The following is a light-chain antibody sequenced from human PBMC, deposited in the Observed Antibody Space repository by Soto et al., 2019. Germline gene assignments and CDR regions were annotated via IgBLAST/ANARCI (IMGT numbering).Light chain of an antibody. CDR3: SSYAGSNNFPYV. V-gene: IGLV2-8*01. CDR1: SSDVGGSNY. CDR2: EVS. Sequence: QSVLTQPPSASGSPGQSVTISCTGTSSDVGGSNYVSWYQQHPGKPPKLMIYEVSKRPSGVPDRFSGSKSGNTASLTVSGLQAEDEADYYCSSYAGSNNFPYVFGSGTKLTVL. J-gene: IGLJ1*01.